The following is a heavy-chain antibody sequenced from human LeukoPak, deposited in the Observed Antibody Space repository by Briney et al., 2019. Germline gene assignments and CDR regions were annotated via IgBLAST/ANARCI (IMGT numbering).Heavy chain of an antibody. D-gene: IGHD3-10*01. J-gene: IGHJ3*02. CDR2: INWNGGST. CDR3: ARDLFGYYAFDI. CDR1: GFPFDDYG. Sequence: GGSLSLSCAASGFPFDDYGMSWVRQAPGKGLEWVSGINWNGGSTGYADSVKGRFTISRDNAKNSLYLQMNSLRAEDTALYYCARDLFGYYAFDIWGQGTMVTVSS. V-gene: IGHV3-20*04.